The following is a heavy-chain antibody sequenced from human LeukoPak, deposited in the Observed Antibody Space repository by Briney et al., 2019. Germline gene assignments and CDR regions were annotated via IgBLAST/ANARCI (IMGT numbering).Heavy chain of an antibody. CDR3: ARHSSYYYDSSGPWGY. V-gene: IGHV4-34*01. D-gene: IGHD3-22*01. Sequence: PGGSLRLSCAASGFTFSDYYMSWIRQAPGKGLEWIGEINHSGSTNYNPSLKSRVTISVDTSKNQFSLKLSSVTAADTAVYYCARHSSYYYDSSGPWGYWGQGTLVTVSS. J-gene: IGHJ4*02. CDR1: GFTFSDYY. CDR2: INHSGST.